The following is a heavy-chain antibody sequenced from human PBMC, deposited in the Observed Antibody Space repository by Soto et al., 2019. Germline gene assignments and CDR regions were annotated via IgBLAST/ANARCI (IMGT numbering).Heavy chain of an antibody. Sequence: PSETLSLTCTVSGGSINSGGYSWTWIRQPPGKGLEWIGFIYHTGTTYYNPSLKSRVTISVDRSKNQFSLKLNSVTATDTAVYYCARAGYYDRSGYSDNWLDPWGQGTVVTVSS. CDR3: ARAGYYDRSGYSDNWLDP. CDR2: IYHTGTT. CDR1: GGSINSGGYS. J-gene: IGHJ5*02. V-gene: IGHV4-30-2*01. D-gene: IGHD3-22*01.